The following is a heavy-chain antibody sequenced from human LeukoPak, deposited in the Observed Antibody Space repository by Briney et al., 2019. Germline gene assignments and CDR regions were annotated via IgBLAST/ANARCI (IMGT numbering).Heavy chain of an antibody. V-gene: IGHV3-74*01. Sequence: GGSLRLSCVASGFTFSSYWMHWVRQDPRKGLVWVSRINGDGRNINYADSVRGRFTISRDNAKNTLYLQMNTLRVEDTAVYYCATPGYGGNSFDYWGQGTLVTVSS. CDR1: GFTFSSYW. CDR2: INGDGRNI. D-gene: IGHD4-23*01. J-gene: IGHJ4*02. CDR3: ATPGYGGNSFDY.